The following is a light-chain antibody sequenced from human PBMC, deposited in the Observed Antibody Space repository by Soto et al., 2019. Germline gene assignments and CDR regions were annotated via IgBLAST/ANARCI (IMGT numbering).Light chain of an antibody. V-gene: IGKV3-20*01. J-gene: IGKJ4*01. CDR2: GAS. CDR1: QSVSSSY. CDR3: QQYGRSVT. Sequence: EIVLTQSPGTLSLSPGERATLSCRASQSVSSSYLAWYQQKPGQAPRLLIYGASSRATGFPDRFSGSGSGTDFTLTISRLEPEDFAVYYCQQYGRSVTFGGGTNVDIK.